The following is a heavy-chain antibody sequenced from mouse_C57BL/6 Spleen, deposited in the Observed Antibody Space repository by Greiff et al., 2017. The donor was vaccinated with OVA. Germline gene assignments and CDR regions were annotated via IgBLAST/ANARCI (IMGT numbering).Heavy chain of an antibody. J-gene: IGHJ2*01. CDR3: ARSGTGTSDY. CDR2: IYPRSGNT. Sequence: VQVVESGAELARPGASVKLSCKASGYTFTSYGISWVKQRTGQGLEWIGEIYPRSGNTYYNEKFKGKATLTADKSSSTAYMELRSLTSEDSAVYFCARSGTGTSDYWGQGTTLTVSS. CDR1: GYTFTSYG. D-gene: IGHD4-1*01. V-gene: IGHV1-81*01.